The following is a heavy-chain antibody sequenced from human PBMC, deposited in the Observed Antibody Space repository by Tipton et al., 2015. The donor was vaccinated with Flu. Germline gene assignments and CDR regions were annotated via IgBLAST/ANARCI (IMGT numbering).Heavy chain of an antibody. CDR1: GFSFSSYA. D-gene: IGHD6-19*01. CDR3: AKVIPEKVAGLDY. CDR2: VSGGGANT. J-gene: IGHJ4*02. V-gene: IGHV3-23*01. Sequence: SLRLSCAASGFSFSSYAMAWVRQAPGKGLEWVSAVSGGGANTYYADSVKGRFTISRDNSKNTLYLQMNSLRAEDTAIYYCAKVIPEKVAGLDYWGQGTLVTVSS.